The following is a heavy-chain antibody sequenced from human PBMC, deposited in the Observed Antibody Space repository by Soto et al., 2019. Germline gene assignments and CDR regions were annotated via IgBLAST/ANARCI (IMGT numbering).Heavy chain of an antibody. V-gene: IGHV4-30-4*01. D-gene: IGHD1-1*01. CDR1: GDSISSADYY. J-gene: IGHJ6*02. CDR3: ARDLWVEPELYYYGMDV. CDR2: IFYSGTT. Sequence: SETLSLTCTVSGDSISSADYYWSWIRQTPGKGLEWIGHIFYSGTTYYNPSLKSRLTISVDTSKNHFSLRLTSVTAADTAVYYCARDLWVEPELYYYGMDVWGQGTTVT.